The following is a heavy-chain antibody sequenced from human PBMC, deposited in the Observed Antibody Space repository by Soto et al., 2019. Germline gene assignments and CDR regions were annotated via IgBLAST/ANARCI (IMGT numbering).Heavy chain of an antibody. CDR2: IIPIFGTA. CDR3: ARNAGGMPLDY. Sequence: SVKVSCKASGGTFSSYAISWVRQAPGQGLEWMGGIIPIFGTANYAQKFQGRVTITADKSTSTAYMELSSQRSEDTAVYYCARNAGGMPLDYWGQGTLVTVSS. CDR1: GGTFSSYA. J-gene: IGHJ4*02. V-gene: IGHV1-69*06. D-gene: IGHD2-2*01.